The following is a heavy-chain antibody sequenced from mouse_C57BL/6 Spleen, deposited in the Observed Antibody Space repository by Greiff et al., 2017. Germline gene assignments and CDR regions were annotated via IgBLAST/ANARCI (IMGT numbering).Heavy chain of an antibody. CDR3: ARSGDSSGYVDY. CDR2: IYPGDGDT. CDR1: GYAFSSSW. Sequence: QVQLQQSGPELVKPGASVKISCKASGYAFSSSWMNWVKQRPGKGLEWIGRIYPGDGDTNYNGKFKGKATLTADKSSSTAYMQLSSLTSEDSAVYFCARSGDSSGYVDYWVQGTTLTVAS. V-gene: IGHV1-82*01. D-gene: IGHD3-2*02. J-gene: IGHJ2*01.